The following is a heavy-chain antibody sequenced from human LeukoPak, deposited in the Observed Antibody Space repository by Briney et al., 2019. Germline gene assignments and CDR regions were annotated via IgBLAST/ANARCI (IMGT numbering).Heavy chain of an antibody. J-gene: IGHJ6*02. V-gene: IGHV1-69*13. Sequence: ASVKVSCKASGGTFSSYAISWVRQAPGQGLEWMGGIIPIFGTANYAQKFQGRVTITADESTSTAYMELSSLRSEDTAVYYCARSLWSGYSPTRYYYYGMDVWGQGTTVTVSS. CDR1: GGTFSSYA. CDR2: IIPIFGTA. CDR3: ARSLWSGYSPTRYYYYGMDV. D-gene: IGHD3-3*01.